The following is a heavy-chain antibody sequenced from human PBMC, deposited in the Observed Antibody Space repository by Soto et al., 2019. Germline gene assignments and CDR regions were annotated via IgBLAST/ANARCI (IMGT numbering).Heavy chain of an antibody. D-gene: IGHD3-10*01. Sequence: GASGKVSCKASGYTFTIYGMHWVRQAPGQRLEWMGWINAGNGNTKYSQKFQGRVTITRDTSASTAYMELSSLRSEDTAVYYCARGLGGARTYFDYWGQGTLVTVSS. CDR2: INAGNGNT. CDR1: GYTFTIYG. CDR3: ARGLGGARTYFDY. V-gene: IGHV1-3*01. J-gene: IGHJ4*02.